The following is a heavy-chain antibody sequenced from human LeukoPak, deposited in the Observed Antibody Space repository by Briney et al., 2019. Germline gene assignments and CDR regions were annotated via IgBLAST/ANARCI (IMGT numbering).Heavy chain of an antibody. J-gene: IGHJ5*02. CDR1: GYTFTSYG. CDR2: INPNSGGT. CDR3: ARAGGRSWFDP. Sequence: ASVKVSCKASGYTFTSYGISWVRQAPGQGLEWMGWINPNSGGTNYAQKFQGRVTMTTDTSMSTAYMELSRLTSDDTAVYYCARAGGRSWFDPWGQGTLVTVSS. V-gene: IGHV1-2*02.